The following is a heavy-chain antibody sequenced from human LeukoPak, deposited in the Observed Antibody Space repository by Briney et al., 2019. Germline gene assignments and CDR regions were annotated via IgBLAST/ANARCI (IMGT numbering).Heavy chain of an antibody. J-gene: IGHJ4*02. D-gene: IGHD1-26*01. CDR2: VYYSGST. V-gene: IGHV4-59*01. CDR1: GASTSSDY. CDR3: ARDVGATTSYFDY. Sequence: SETPSLTCTVSGASTSSDYWSWIRQPPGKGLEWIAHVYYSGSTNYNPSLKSRVTISLDTSKNQFSLKLSSVTAADTAVYYCARDVGATTSYFDYWGQGTLVTVSS.